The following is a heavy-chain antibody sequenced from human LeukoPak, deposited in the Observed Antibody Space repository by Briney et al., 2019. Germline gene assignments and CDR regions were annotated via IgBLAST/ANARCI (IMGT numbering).Heavy chain of an antibody. CDR1: GFAFSSYS. Sequence: GGSLRLSCAASGFAFSSYSMNWVRQAPGKGLQWVTSITPSINYIYYADSVKGRFTIARDKAKNSLYLQMNSLRAEDTAVYFCVRAPAYESINYYPWYFDHWGPGTLISVSS. J-gene: IGHJ4*02. CDR2: ITPSINYI. D-gene: IGHD3-22*01. CDR3: VRAPAYESINYYPWYFDH. V-gene: IGHV3-21*01.